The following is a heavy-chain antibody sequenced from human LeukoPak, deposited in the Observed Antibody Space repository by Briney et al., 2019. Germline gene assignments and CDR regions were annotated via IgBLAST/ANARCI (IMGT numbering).Heavy chain of an antibody. J-gene: IGHJ6*03. D-gene: IGHD3-22*01. V-gene: IGHV1-69*05. CDR3: ARGPTLVIDLPYYYYYYMDV. CDR1: GGTFSSYA. CDR2: IIPIFGTA. Sequence: SVKVSCKASGGTFSSYAISWVRQAPGQGLEWMGGIIPIFGTANYAQKFQGRVTITTDESTSTAYMELSSLRSEDTAVYYCARGPTLVIDLPYYYYYYMDVWGKGTTVTVSS.